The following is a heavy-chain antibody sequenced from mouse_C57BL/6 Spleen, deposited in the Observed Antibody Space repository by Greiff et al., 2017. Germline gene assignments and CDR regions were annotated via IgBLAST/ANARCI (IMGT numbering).Heavy chain of an antibody. CDR3: ARSILLDYAMDY. CDR1: GYTFTDYN. V-gene: IGHV1-18*01. J-gene: IGHJ4*01. D-gene: IGHD1-1*01. Sequence: EVQLVESGPELVKPGASVKIPCKASGYTFTDYNMDWVKQSHGKSLEWIGDINPNNGGTIYNQKFKGKATLTVDKSSSTAYMELRSLTSEDTAVYYCARSILLDYAMDYWGQGTSVTVSS. CDR2: INPNNGGT.